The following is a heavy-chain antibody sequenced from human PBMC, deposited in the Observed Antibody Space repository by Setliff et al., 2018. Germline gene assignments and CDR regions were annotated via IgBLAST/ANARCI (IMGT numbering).Heavy chain of an antibody. CDR2: VYYSGTT. V-gene: IGHV4-39*01. CDR1: GGSITSGNNY. CDR3: TVYNTGSSKDHY. D-gene: IGHD2-8*02. Sequence: SETLSLTCTVSGGSITSGNNYGGWIRQPPGKGLEWIGSVYYSGTTYYNPSLKSRVIISVDTSKNQFSLKLSSVTAADTALYYCTVYNTGSSKDHYWGQGTPVTVSS. J-gene: IGHJ4*02.